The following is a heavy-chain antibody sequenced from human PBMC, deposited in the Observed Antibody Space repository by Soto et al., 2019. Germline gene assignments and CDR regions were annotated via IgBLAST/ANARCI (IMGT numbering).Heavy chain of an antibody. CDR3: ATAEVDY. V-gene: IGHV3-74*03. J-gene: IGHJ4*02. CDR1: VFTFGDYW. CDR2: MTGDGRTT. Sequence: GGSLLLSCAASVFTFGDYWMHWVRQPPGKGPEWVSRMTGDGRTTQYADSVKGRFTASRDNAKSTLYLQMNSLRAEDTAVYYCATAEVDYWGPGTLVTVSS.